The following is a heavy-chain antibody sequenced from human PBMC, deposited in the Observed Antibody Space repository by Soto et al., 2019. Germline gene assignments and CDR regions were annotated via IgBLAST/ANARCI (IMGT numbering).Heavy chain of an antibody. CDR2: IYHSGST. Sequence: QLQLQESGSGLVKPSQTLSLTCAVSGGSISSGGYSWSWIRQPPGKGLEWIGYIYHSGSTYYNPSPXGXXTISVARSKNQFSLKLSSVTAADTAVYYCARVPSPWGQGTLVTVSS. CDR3: ARVPSP. CDR1: GGSISSGGYS. J-gene: IGHJ5*02. V-gene: IGHV4-30-2*01.